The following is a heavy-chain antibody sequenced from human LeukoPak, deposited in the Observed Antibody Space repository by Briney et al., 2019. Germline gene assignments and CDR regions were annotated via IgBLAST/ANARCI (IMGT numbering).Heavy chain of an antibody. Sequence: SVKVSCKASGYTFTSYDISWVRQAPGQGLEWMGGIIPILGTANYAQKFQGRVTITADESTSTAYMELSSLRSEDTAVYYCASTIFGVVMGLDYWGQGTLVTVSS. V-gene: IGHV1-69*13. CDR2: IIPILGTA. D-gene: IGHD3-3*01. CDR3: ASTIFGVVMGLDY. CDR1: GYTFTSYD. J-gene: IGHJ4*02.